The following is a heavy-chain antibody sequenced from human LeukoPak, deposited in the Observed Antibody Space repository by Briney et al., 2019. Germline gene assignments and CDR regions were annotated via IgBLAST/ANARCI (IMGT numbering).Heavy chain of an antibody. CDR2: ISAYNGNT. Sequence: ASVKVSCKASGYTFTSYGISWVRQAPGQGLEWMGWISAYNGNTNYAQKLQGRVTMTTDTSTSTAYMELRSLRSDDTAVYYCARAGPHFYSTYGMDVWGQGTRSPSPQ. CDR3: ARAGPHFYSTYGMDV. CDR1: GYTFTSYG. V-gene: IGHV1-18*01. D-gene: IGHD6-13*01. J-gene: IGHJ6*01.